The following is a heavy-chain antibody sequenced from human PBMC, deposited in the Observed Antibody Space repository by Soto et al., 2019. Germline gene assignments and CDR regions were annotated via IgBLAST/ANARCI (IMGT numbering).Heavy chain of an antibody. CDR1: GFTFDDYG. CDR2: INWNGGTT. V-gene: IGHV3-20*04. J-gene: IGHJ4*02. D-gene: IGHD4-17*01. Sequence: EIQLVESGGGVVRPGGSLRLSCAASGFTFDDYGMSWVRQVPGKGLEWVSGINWNGGTTAYANSVNGRFTISRDNAKNSLWLQMNSLRVEDTALYYCARGGMTTVVPPYYWGQGTLVTVSS. CDR3: ARGGMTTVVPPYY.